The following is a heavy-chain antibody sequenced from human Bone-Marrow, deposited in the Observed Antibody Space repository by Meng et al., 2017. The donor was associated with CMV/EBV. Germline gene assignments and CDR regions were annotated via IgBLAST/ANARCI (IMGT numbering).Heavy chain of an antibody. CDR1: GFTVSSNY. D-gene: IGHD3-22*01. CDR2: IYSGGST. CDR3: ARGPHDYYDSSGYYY. J-gene: IGHJ4*02. V-gene: IGHV3-53*01. Sequence: GESLKISCAASGFTVSSNYMSWVRQAPGKGLEWVSVIYSGGSTYYADSVKGRFTISRDNSKNTLYLQMNSLRAEDTAVYYCARGPHDYYDSSGYYYWGQGTLVTVSS.